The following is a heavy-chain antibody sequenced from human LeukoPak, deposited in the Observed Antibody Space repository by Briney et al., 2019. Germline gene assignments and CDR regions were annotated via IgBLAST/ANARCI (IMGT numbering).Heavy chain of an antibody. D-gene: IGHD6-6*01. J-gene: IGHJ6*02. Sequence: GGSLRLSCAASGFTFSSYWMSWVRQALGKGLEWVANIKQDGSEKVYVYSVKGRFTISRDNAKNSLFLQMDALRAEDAAVYYCARDPYSSTWSYGMDVWGQGTTVTVSS. CDR1: GFTFSSYW. CDR2: IKQDGSEK. CDR3: ARDPYSSTWSYGMDV. V-gene: IGHV3-7*05.